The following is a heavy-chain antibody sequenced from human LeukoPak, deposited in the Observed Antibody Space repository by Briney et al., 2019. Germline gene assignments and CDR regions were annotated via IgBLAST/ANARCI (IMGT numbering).Heavy chain of an antibody. CDR1: GGSISSSSYY. V-gene: IGHV4-39*01. CDR3: ARLPGIAVAGSRYYYYGMDV. D-gene: IGHD6-19*01. CDR2: IYYSGST. Sequence: SETLSLTCTVSGGSISSSSYYWGWIRQPPGKGLEWIGSIYYSGSTYYNPSLKSRVTISVDTSKNQFSLKLSSVTAADTAVYYCARLPGIAVAGSRYYYYGMDVWGQGTTVTVSS. J-gene: IGHJ6*02.